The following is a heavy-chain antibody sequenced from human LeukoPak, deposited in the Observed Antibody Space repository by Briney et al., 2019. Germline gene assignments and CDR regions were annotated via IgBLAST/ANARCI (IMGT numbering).Heavy chain of an antibody. J-gene: IGHJ6*03. CDR2: ITRGSIYT. V-gene: IGHV3-21*01. Sequence: PGGSLRLSCAASGFTFSSYNMNWVRQTPGKGLEWVSSITRGSIYTFYADSVKGRFTISRDNAKNSLSLQMNSLRAEDTAVYYCARDPYNGSYGDDYYYYMDVWGKGTTVTISS. CDR3: ARDPYNGSYGDDYYYYMDV. D-gene: IGHD1-26*01. CDR1: GFTFSSYN.